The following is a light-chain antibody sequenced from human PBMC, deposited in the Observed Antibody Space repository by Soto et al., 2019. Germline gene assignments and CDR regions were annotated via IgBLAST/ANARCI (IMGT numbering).Light chain of an antibody. Sequence: QSALTQPPSASGSPGQSVTISCTGTSSDVGYYDYVSWYQQHPGKAPKLVIYDVTEWPSGVPDRFSGSKSGNTASLTVSGLQSDDEADYYCSSYAGSDNFVFGAGTKLTVL. V-gene: IGLV2-8*01. J-gene: IGLJ1*01. CDR1: SSDVGYYDY. CDR3: SSYAGSDNFV. CDR2: DVT.